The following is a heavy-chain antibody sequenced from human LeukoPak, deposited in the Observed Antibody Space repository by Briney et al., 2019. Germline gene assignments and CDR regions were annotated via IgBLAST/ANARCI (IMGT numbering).Heavy chain of an antibody. V-gene: IGHV5-51*01. CDR1: GYSFTSYW. CDR3: ARLLEGYYDSSGYFDY. D-gene: IGHD3-22*01. Sequence: GVSLQISCKGSGYSFTSYWIGWVRQMPGKGLEWMGIIYPGDSDTRYSPSFQGQVTISADKSISTAYLQWSSLKASDTAMYYCARLLEGYYDSSGYFDYWGQGTLVTVSS. J-gene: IGHJ4*02. CDR2: IYPGDSDT.